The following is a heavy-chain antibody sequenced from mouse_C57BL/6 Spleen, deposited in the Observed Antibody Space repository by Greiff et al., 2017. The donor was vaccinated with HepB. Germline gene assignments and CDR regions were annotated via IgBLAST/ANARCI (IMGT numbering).Heavy chain of an antibody. Sequence: QVQLQQPGAELVKPGASVKLSCKASGYTFTSYWMHWVKQRPGQGLEWIGMIHPNSGSTNYNEKFKSKATLTVDKSSSTAYMQLSSLTSEDSAVYDCARWGYYDYDLAWFAYWGQGTLVTVSA. J-gene: IGHJ3*01. CDR3: ARWGYYDYDLAWFAY. D-gene: IGHD2-4*01. CDR2: IHPNSGST. CDR1: GYTFTSYW. V-gene: IGHV1-64*01.